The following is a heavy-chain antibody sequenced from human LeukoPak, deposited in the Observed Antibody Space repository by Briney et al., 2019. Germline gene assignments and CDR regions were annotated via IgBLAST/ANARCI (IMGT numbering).Heavy chain of an antibody. CDR3: VKRGGGDHGLDV. D-gene: IGHD2-21*02. CDR2: VSFDGRKT. J-gene: IGHJ6*02. V-gene: IGHV3-30*18. CDR1: GFTFTNYG. Sequence: GSLRLSCEASGFTFTNYGMHWVRQAPGKGPECVAVVSFDGRKTYYAGFAEGRFTISRDDSNNMVYLQMNSLRTEDTAVYHCVKRGGGDHGLDVWGQGTTVVVS.